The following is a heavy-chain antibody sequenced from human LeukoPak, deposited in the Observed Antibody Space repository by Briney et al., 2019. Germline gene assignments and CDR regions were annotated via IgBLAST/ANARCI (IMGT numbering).Heavy chain of an antibody. D-gene: IGHD7-27*01. Sequence: ASLKVSCKASGYTFTDYYIHWVRQAPGQGLEWMGRINPNSGGTNYAQKFQGRVTLTRDTSTSTAYMQLSSVGSDDTAVYYCARLTGDLVYWGRGTLVIVA. V-gene: IGHV1-2*06. CDR3: ARLTGDLVY. CDR1: GYTFTDYY. CDR2: INPNSGGT. J-gene: IGHJ4*02.